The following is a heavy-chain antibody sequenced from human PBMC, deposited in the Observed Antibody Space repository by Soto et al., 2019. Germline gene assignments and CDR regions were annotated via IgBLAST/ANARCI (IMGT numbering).Heavy chain of an antibody. J-gene: IGHJ5*02. Sequence: QVQLVQSGAEVKKPGASVKVSCKASGYTFTSYGISWVRQAPGQGLEWMGWISADNGNTNYAQKLQGRVTTTTDTSTSTAYMELRSLRSDDTAVYYCATDCSSTTCYPWNWFDPWGQGTLVTVSS. CDR1: GYTFTSYG. CDR2: ISADNGNT. D-gene: IGHD2-2*01. V-gene: IGHV1-18*01. CDR3: ATDCSSTTCYPWNWFDP.